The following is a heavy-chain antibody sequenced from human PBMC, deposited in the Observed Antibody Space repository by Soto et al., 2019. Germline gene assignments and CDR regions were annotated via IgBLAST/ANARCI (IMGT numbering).Heavy chain of an antibody. V-gene: IGHV3-11*01. Sequence: PGESLRLTCAASGFTFSDYYMSWIRQAPGKGLEWVSYISSSGSTIYYADSVKGRFTISRDNAKNSLYLQMNSLRAEDTAVYYCARDPTILYDFPVYYFDYLGQGTLVTVSS. D-gene: IGHD3-3*01. CDR2: ISSSGSTI. CDR1: GFTFSDYY. J-gene: IGHJ4*02. CDR3: ARDPTILYDFPVYYFDY.